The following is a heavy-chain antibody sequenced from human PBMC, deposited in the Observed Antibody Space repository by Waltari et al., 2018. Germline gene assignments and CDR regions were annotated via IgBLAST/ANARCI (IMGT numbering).Heavy chain of an antibody. CDR1: GGSISSSSYY. CDR2: IYYSGST. CDR3: ARVGGQQLPDY. J-gene: IGHJ4*02. V-gene: IGHV4-39*07. Sequence: QLQLQESGPGLVKPSETLSLTCTVSGGSISSSSYYWGWIRQPPGKGLEWIGSIYYSGSTYYNPSLKSRVTISVDTSKNQFSLKLSSVTAADTAVYYCARVGGQQLPDYWGQGTLVTVSS. D-gene: IGHD6-13*01.